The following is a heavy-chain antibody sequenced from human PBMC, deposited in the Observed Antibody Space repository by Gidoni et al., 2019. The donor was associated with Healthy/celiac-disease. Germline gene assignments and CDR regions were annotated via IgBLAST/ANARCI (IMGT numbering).Heavy chain of an antibody. J-gene: IGHJ4*02. CDR2: ISWNSGSI. Sequence: EVQLGESGGGLVQPGRSLRLSCAASGFTFDDYAMHWVRQAPGKGLEWVSGISWNSGSIGYADSVKGRFTISRDNAKNSLYLQMNSLRAEDTALYYCAKSPGDYDHFDYWGQGTLVTVSS. CDR3: AKSPGDYDHFDY. CDR1: GFTFDDYA. D-gene: IGHD4-17*01. V-gene: IGHV3-9*01.